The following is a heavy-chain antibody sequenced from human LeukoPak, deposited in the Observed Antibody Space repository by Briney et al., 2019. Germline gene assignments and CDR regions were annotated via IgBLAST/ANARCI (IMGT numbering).Heavy chain of an antibody. D-gene: IGHD6-13*01. V-gene: IGHV3-30*18. CDR1: GCILSIFG. CDR2: ISYDGSNK. J-gene: IGHJ4*02. Sequence: GRSLRLPCAACGCILSIFGKHDLRQAPGKGLEWVAVISYDGSNKYYADSVKGRFTISRDNSKNTLYLQMNSLRAEDTAVYYCAKDSSSWSFGAYWGPGTLVTVSS. CDR3: AKDSSSWSFGAY.